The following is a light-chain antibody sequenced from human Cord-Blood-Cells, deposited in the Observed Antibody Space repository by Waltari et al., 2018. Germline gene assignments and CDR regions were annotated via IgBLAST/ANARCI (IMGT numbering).Light chain of an antibody. CDR3: CSYAGSSTL. V-gene: IGLV2-23*01. CDR1: SSDVGRYNL. J-gene: IGLJ2*01. CDR2: EGS. Sequence: QSALTQPASVSGSPGQSITISCTGPSSDVGRYNLVSWYQQHPGKAPKRMIYEGSKRPAGVSNRFSGSKSGNTASLTISGLQAKDEADYYCCSYAGSSTLFGGGTKLTVL.